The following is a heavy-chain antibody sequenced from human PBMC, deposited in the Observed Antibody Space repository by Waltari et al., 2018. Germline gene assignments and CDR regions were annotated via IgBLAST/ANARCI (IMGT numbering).Heavy chain of an antibody. V-gene: IGHV3-7*01. CDR1: GFTLSRYW. Sequence: EVQLVESGGGLVQPGGSLRLSCAASGFTLSRYWMSWVRQAPGKGPEWVANIMTDGSEEYYVDSVRGRFTISRGNAKNSLYLQMNSLRPEDTAVYYCARDQWFAFDIWGHGTMVTVSS. J-gene: IGHJ3*02. CDR2: IMTDGSEE. CDR3: ARDQWFAFDI. D-gene: IGHD3-22*01.